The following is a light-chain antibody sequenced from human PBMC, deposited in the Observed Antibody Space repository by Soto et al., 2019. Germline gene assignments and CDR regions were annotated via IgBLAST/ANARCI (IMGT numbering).Light chain of an antibody. Sequence: QSALTQPASVSGSPGQSIAISCTGTSSDVGGYNYVSWYQHHPGKVPQIMIYDVSNRPSGVSDRFSGSKSGNTASLTISGLQAEDEADYYCSSYTSSNTYVFGTGTKLTVL. J-gene: IGLJ1*01. CDR3: SSYTSSNTYV. CDR2: DVS. V-gene: IGLV2-14*03. CDR1: SSDVGGYNY.